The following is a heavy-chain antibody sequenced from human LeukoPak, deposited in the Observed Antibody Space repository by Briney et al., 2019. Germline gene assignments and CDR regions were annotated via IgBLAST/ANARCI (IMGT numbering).Heavy chain of an antibody. Sequence: SETLSLTCTVSGGSISSYYWSWIRQPPGKGLEWIGYIYTSVSTNYNPSLKSRVTISVDTSRNQFSLKLSSVTAADTAAYYCARTRDSSGFMIDYWGQGTLVTVSS. V-gene: IGHV4-4*09. CDR1: GGSISSYY. CDR2: IYTSVST. J-gene: IGHJ4*02. CDR3: ARTRDSSGFMIDY. D-gene: IGHD3-22*01.